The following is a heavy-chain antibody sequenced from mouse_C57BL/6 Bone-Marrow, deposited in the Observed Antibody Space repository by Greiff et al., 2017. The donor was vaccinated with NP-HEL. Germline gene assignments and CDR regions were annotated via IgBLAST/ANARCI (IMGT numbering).Heavy chain of an antibody. CDR2: INPSSGYT. Sequence: LVESGAELAKPGASVKLSCKASGYTFTSYWMHWVKQRPGQGLEWIGYINPSSGYTKYNQKFKDKATLTADKSSSTAYMQLSSLTYEDSAVYYCASNYYGSRKYFDVWGTGTTVTVSS. J-gene: IGHJ1*03. CDR3: ASNYYGSRKYFDV. CDR1: GYTFTSYW. V-gene: IGHV1-7*01. D-gene: IGHD1-1*01.